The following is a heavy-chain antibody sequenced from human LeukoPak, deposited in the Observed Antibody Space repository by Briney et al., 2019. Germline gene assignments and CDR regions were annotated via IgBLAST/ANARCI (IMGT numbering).Heavy chain of an antibody. D-gene: IGHD6-13*01. J-gene: IGHJ6*03. Sequence: SETLSLTCTVSGGSISSSSYYWGWIRQPPGKGLEWIGSIYYSGSTYYNPSLKSRVTISVDTSKNQFSLKLSSVTAADTAVYYCAREGQQQLYYYYYMDVWGKGTTVTVSS. CDR1: GGSISSSSYY. CDR2: IYYSGST. V-gene: IGHV4-39*02. CDR3: AREGQQQLYYYYYMDV.